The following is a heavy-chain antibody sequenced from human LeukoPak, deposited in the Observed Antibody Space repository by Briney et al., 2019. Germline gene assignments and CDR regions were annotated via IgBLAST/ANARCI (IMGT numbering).Heavy chain of an antibody. J-gene: IGHJ4*02. D-gene: IGHD1-26*01. CDR2: INHSGST. CDR3: ARVRSGSLLDY. Sequence: SETLSLTCAVYGGSFSGYYWSWIRQPPGKGLEWIGEINHSGSTNYNPSLKSRVTISVDTSKNQFSLKLSSVTAADTAVYYCARVRSGSLLDYWGQGTLVTVSS. V-gene: IGHV4-34*01. CDR1: GGSFSGYY.